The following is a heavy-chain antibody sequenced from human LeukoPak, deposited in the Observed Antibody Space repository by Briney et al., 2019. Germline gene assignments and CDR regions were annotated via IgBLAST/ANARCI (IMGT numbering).Heavy chain of an antibody. CDR1: GFTFSSHS. J-gene: IGHJ3*02. CDR2: IGSSPNHK. Sequence: PGGSLRLSCAASGFTFSSHSMNWVRQAPGKGLEWVSYIGSSPNHKYYADSVKGRLTISRDNAKNSLYLQMNSLRAEDTAVYYCARDRGYYGSGRNDAFDIWGQGTMVTVSS. CDR3: ARDRGYYGSGRNDAFDI. D-gene: IGHD3-10*01. V-gene: IGHV3-21*01.